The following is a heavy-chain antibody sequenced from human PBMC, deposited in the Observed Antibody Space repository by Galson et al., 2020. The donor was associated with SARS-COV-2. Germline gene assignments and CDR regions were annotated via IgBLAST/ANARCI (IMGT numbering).Heavy chain of an antibody. D-gene: IGHD2-15*01. V-gene: IGHV3-23*01. Sequence: GESLKISCAASGISINSYAMSWVRQAPGKGLDRVSGISGRDAGTYYDDSVRGRFTVSRDNSKNTLFRQMNSLRVEDTAIYYCAKEPFGDGGTYFDYWGQGTLVTVSS. J-gene: IGHJ4*02. CDR1: GISINSYA. CDR3: AKEPFGDGGTYFDY. CDR2: ISGRDAGT.